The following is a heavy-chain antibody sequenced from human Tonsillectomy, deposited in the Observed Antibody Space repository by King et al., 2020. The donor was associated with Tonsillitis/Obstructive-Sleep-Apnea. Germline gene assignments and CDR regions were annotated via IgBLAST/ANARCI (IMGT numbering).Heavy chain of an antibody. CDR3: ARGLRGYSYGYYYYYMDV. Sequence: QLVQSGAEVKKPGASVKVSCTASGYTFTGYYMHWVRQAPGQGLEWMGWINPNSGGTNYAQKCQGWVTMTRDTSISTAYMELSRLRSDDTAVYYCARGLRGYSYGYYYYYMDVWGKGTTVTVSS. CDR2: INPNSGGT. V-gene: IGHV1-2*04. J-gene: IGHJ6*03. CDR1: GYTFTGYY. D-gene: IGHD5-18*01.